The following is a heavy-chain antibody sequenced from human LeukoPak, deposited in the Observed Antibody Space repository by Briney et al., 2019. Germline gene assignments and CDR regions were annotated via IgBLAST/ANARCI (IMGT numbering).Heavy chain of an antibody. Sequence: GGSLRLSCAASGFTFSSYWMSWVRPAPGRGLEWVANIKQDGSEKYYVDSVKGRFTMSRDNAKNSLYLQMNSLRAEDTAVYYCARVPGVSPWFDPWGQGTLVTVSS. V-gene: IGHV3-7*01. CDR2: IKQDGSEK. D-gene: IGHD3-10*01. CDR3: ARVPGVSPWFDP. J-gene: IGHJ5*02. CDR1: GFTFSSYW.